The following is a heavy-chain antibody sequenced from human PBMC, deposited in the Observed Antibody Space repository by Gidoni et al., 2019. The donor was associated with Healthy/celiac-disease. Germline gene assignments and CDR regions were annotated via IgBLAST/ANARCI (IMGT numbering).Heavy chain of an antibody. J-gene: IGHJ4*02. CDR1: GGSISSGSYY. Sequence: QVQLQESGPGLVKPSQTLSLTSTASGGSISSGSYYWSWIRQPAGKGLEWIGCIYTSGSTNYNPSLKSRVTISVDTSKNQFSLKLSSVTAADTAVYYCARVGSIAARRREYWGQGTLVTVSS. V-gene: IGHV4-61*02. CDR2: IYTSGST. CDR3: ARVGSIAARRREY. D-gene: IGHD6-6*01.